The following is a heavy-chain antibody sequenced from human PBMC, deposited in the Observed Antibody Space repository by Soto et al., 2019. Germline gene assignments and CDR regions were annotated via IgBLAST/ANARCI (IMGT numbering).Heavy chain of an antibody. CDR1: GFTLSSYA. J-gene: IGHJ4*02. CDR3: SKGSVLIYAGPSNFDY. CDR2: VIGSGVSA. V-gene: IGHV3-23*01. D-gene: IGHD3-16*01. Sequence: EVQLSESGGGLVQPGGSLRLSCAASGFTLSSYAMSWVRQAPGKGLEWVSTVIGSGVSAYYVDSVRGRFTISRDNSKNTLYLQMNNLRAEDTAVYYCSKGSVLIYAGPSNFDYWGQGTLVTVSS.